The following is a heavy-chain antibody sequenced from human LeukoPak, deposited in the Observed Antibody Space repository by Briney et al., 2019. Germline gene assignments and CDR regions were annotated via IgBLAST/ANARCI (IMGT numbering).Heavy chain of an antibody. Sequence: GASVKVSCKASGYTFTSNHINWVRQAPGQGLEWMGGIIPIFGTANYAQKFQGRVTITADESTSTAYMELSSLRSEDTAVYYCARGGVGATREFDYWGQGTLVTVSS. CDR1: GYTFTSNH. D-gene: IGHD1-26*01. V-gene: IGHV1-69*13. J-gene: IGHJ4*02. CDR3: ARGGVGATREFDY. CDR2: IIPIFGTA.